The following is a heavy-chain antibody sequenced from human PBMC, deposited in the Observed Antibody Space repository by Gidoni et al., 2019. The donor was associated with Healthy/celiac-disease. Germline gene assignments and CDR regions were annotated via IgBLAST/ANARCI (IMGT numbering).Heavy chain of an antibody. Sequence: QVQLVESGGGVVQPGRSLRLSCAAPGFPFSSYGMHWVRQAPGKGLEWVAVISYDGSNKYYADSVKGRFTISRDNSKNTLYLQMNSLRSEDTAVYYCAKAEYEGLGSYYYYGMDVWGQGTTVTVSS. J-gene: IGHJ6*02. D-gene: IGHD6-19*01. CDR1: GFPFSSYG. CDR2: ISYDGSNK. CDR3: AKAEYEGLGSYYYYGMDV. V-gene: IGHV3-30*18.